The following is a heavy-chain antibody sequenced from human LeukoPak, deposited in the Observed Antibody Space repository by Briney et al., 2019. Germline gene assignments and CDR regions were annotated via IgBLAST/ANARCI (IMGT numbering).Heavy chain of an antibody. CDR1: GYTFTGYY. CDR3: ARQYCSRTSCYSYFDY. J-gene: IGHJ4*02. Sequence: ASVKVSCKASGYTFTGYYMHWVRQAPGQGLEWMGWINPNSGGTNYAQKLQGRVTMTTDTSTSTAYMELRSLRSDDTAVYYCARQYCSRTSCYSYFDYWGQGTLVTVSS. CDR2: INPNSGGT. D-gene: IGHD2-2*01. V-gene: IGHV1-2*02.